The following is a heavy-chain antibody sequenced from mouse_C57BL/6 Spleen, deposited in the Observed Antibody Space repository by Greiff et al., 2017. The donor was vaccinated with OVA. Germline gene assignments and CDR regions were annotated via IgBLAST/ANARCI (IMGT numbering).Heavy chain of an antibody. CDR1: GYTFTNYW. CDR2: IYPGGGYT. D-gene: IGHD2-5*01. V-gene: IGHV1-63*01. CDR3: ARGGSNYCFDY. J-gene: IGHJ2*01. Sequence: VQLVESGAELVRPGTSVKMSCKASGYTFTNYWIGWAKQRPGHGLEWIGDIYPGGGYTNYNEKFKGKATLTADKSSSTAYMQFSSLTSEDSAIYYCARGGSNYCFDYWGQGTTLTVSS.